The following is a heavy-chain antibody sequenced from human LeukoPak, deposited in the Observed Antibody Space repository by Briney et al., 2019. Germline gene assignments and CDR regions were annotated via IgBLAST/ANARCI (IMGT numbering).Heavy chain of an antibody. V-gene: IGHV3-7*01. J-gene: IGHJ2*01. CDR2: INPDGSEE. CDR1: KFTFSSSW. Sequence: GGSLRLSCVASKFTFSSSWITWVRQAPGKGLEWVGNINPDGSEEYYVDSVKGRFTISRDNAKNSLYLQMNSLRAGDTAVYYCARESKSSDWNDWYFDLWGRGTLVTVSS. CDR3: ARESKSSDWNDWYFDL. D-gene: IGHD1-1*01.